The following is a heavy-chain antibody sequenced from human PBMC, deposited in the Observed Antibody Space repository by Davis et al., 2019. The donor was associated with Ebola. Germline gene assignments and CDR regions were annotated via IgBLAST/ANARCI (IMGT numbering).Heavy chain of an antibody. J-gene: IGHJ4*02. CDR1: GGSIISSSSY. D-gene: IGHD3-22*01. V-gene: IGHV4-39*07. CDR2: IYYSGIT. CDR3: ARMGLSSGYYFFDY. Sequence: SETLSLTCTVSGGSIISSSSYWGWIRQPPRKGLEWIGSIYYSGITYYNPSLKSRVTISVDTSKNQFSLKLSSVTAADTAVYYCARMGLSSGYYFFDYWGQGTLVTVSS.